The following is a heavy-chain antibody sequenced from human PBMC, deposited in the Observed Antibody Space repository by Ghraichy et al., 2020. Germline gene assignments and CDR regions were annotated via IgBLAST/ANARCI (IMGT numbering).Heavy chain of an antibody. V-gene: IGHV3-23*01. D-gene: IGHD6-19*01. CDR1: GFTVSTFA. CDR3: TKQKGWYKENYAFDY. J-gene: IGHJ4*02. CDR2: ISSSGGST. Sequence: GSLRLSCEASGFTVSTFAMSWVRQAPGKGLEWVSGISSSGGSTFYSDSVGGRFSISRDNSKNTLHLQMNSLRDEDTALYYCTKQKGWYKENYAFDYWGPGTLVTVSS.